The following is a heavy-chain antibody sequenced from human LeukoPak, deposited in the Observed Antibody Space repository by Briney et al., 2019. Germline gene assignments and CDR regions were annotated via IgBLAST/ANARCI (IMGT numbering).Heavy chain of an antibody. J-gene: IGHJ4*02. CDR1: GYTFTGYY. D-gene: IGHD6-13*01. CDR3: ARYGSYSSSWYHY. V-gene: IGHV1-2*02. Sequence: ASVKVSCKASGYTFTGYYMHWVRQARGQGLEWMGWINPNSGGTNYAQKFQGRVTMTRDTSISTAYMELSRLRSDDTAVYYCARYGSYSSSWYHYWGQGTLVTVSS. CDR2: INPNSGGT.